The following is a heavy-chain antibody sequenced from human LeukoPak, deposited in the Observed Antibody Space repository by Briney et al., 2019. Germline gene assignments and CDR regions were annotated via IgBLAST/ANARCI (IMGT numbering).Heavy chain of an antibody. CDR1: GFTFSSYA. CDR2: ISGSGGST. J-gene: IGHJ4*02. V-gene: IGHV3-23*01. D-gene: IGHD6-19*01. Sequence: GGSLRLSCAASGFTFSSYAMSWVRQAPGKGLEWVSAISGSGGSTYYADSVKGRFTISRDNSKNTLYLQMGSLRAEDMAVYYCARVAVPGTYDYWGQGTLVTVSS. CDR3: ARVAVPGTYDY.